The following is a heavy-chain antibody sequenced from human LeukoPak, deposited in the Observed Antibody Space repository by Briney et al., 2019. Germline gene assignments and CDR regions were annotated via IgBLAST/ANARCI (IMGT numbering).Heavy chain of an antibody. V-gene: IGHV3-7*01. D-gene: IGHD3-10*01. Sequence: GGSLRLSCAVSGFTFSSYWMSWVRQTPGKGLEWVANIKQDGSEQYYVDSVKGRFTISRDNARNSLYLQMNSLRAEDTAVYYCAREGFGEPQPDYWGQGTLVTVSS. CDR3: AREGFGEPQPDY. J-gene: IGHJ4*02. CDR2: IKQDGSEQ. CDR1: GFTFSSYW.